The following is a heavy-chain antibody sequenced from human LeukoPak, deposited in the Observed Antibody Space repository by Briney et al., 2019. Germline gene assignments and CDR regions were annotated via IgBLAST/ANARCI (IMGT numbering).Heavy chain of an antibody. CDR1: GFTFSSYE. Sequence: AGGSLRLSCAASGFTFSSYEMNWVRQAPGKGLEWVSYISSSGSTIYYADSVKGRFTISRDNAKNSLYLQMNSLRAEDTAVYYCARNIVVVPAAPGIDYWGQGTLVTVSS. V-gene: IGHV3-48*03. CDR3: ARNIVVVPAAPGIDY. D-gene: IGHD2-2*01. J-gene: IGHJ4*02. CDR2: ISSSGSTI.